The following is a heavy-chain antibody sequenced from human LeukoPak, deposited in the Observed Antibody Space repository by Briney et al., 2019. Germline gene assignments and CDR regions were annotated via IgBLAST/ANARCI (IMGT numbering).Heavy chain of an antibody. CDR1: GFTFSSYS. V-gene: IGHV3-21*04. CDR3: ARAETYHYGTTGFQEIGPFDY. J-gene: IGHJ4*02. CDR2: ISSSSSYI. Sequence: PGGSLRLSCAASGFTFSSYSMNWVRQAPGKGLEWVSSISSSSSYIYYADSVKGRFTISRDNAQNSLYLQMNSLRAEDTALYYCARAETYHYGTTGFQEIGPFDYWGQGTLVTVSS. D-gene: IGHD3-22*01.